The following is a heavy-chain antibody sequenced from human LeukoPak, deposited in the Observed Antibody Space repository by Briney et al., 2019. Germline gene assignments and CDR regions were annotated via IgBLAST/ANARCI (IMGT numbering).Heavy chain of an antibody. J-gene: IGHJ4*02. CDR2: ISYDGSNK. Sequence: PGRSLRLSCAASGFTFSSYGMHWVRQAPGKGLEWVAVISYDGSNKYYADSVKGRFTISRDNSKNTLYLQMNSLRAEDTAVYYCAKAAILTRTYYFDYWGQGTLVTVSS. CDR3: AKAAILTRTYYFDY. D-gene: IGHD3-9*01. V-gene: IGHV3-30*18. CDR1: GFTFSSYG.